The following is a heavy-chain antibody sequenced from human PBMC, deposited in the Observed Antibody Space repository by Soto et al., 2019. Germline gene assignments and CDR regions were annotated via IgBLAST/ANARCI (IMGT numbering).Heavy chain of an antibody. CDR3: TRGGGAYSYGSPDPFDY. CDR2: ISGSGGST. D-gene: IGHD5-18*01. V-gene: IGHV3-23*01. CDR1: GLTVSSSA. Sequence: SLKLSCAASGLTVSSSAMSWVRQTPRKGLEWVSAISGSGGSTYYADSVKGRFTISRDNSKNTLYLQMNSLRAEDAAVYYCTRGGGAYSYGSPDPFDYWGQGTQVTVSS. J-gene: IGHJ4*02.